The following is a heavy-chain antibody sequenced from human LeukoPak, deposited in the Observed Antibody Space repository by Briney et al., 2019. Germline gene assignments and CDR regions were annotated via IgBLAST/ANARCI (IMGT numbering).Heavy chain of an antibody. Sequence: GGSLRLSCAASGFTFSSYSMNWVRQAPGKGLEWVAVISYDGSNKYYADSVKGRFTISRDNSKNTLYLQMNSLRAEDTAVYYCARCSSSWYDYWGQGTLVTVSS. V-gene: IGHV3-30*03. CDR2: ISYDGSNK. J-gene: IGHJ4*02. CDR1: GFTFSSYS. D-gene: IGHD6-13*01. CDR3: ARCSSSWYDY.